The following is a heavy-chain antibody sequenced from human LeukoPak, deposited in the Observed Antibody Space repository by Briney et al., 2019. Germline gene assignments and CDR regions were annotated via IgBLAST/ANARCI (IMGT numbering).Heavy chain of an antibody. D-gene: IGHD3-22*01. Sequence: SETLSLTCTVSGGSISSYYWSWIRQHPGKGLEWIGYIYYSGSTYYNPSLKSRVTISVDTSKNQFSLKLSSVTAADTAVYYCAGDYYDSSGYSLFGMDVWGQWTTVTVSS. CDR3: AGDYYDSSGYSLFGMDV. J-gene: IGHJ6*02. CDR2: IYYSGST. V-gene: IGHV4-59*06. CDR1: GGSISSYY.